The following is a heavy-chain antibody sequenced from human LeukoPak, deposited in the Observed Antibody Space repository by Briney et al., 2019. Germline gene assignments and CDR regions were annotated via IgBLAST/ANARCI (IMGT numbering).Heavy chain of an antibody. CDR2: ITGGSDST. V-gene: IGHV3-23*01. CDR3: AKGSSGARPYFFDY. J-gene: IGHJ4*02. CDR1: GFTFGSYV. Sequence: PGGSLRLSCSASGFTFGSYVMSWVRQAPGKGLEWVSAITGGSDSTYYADSVKGRFTISRDNSKNTLYLQMNSLRAEDTAVYYCAKGSSGARPYFFDYWGRGTLITVSS.